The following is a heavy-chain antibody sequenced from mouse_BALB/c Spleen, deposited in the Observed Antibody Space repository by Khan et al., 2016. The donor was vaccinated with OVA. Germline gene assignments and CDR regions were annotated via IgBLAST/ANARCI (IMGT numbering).Heavy chain of an antibody. D-gene: IGHD1-1*01. CDR2: ISTYYGDV. Sequence: QVQLQQSGAELVRPGVSVKISCKGSGYTFTDFTIHWVKQSHALSLEWIGVISTYYGDVTYNQKFKGKATMTVDKSSSTTYMELARLTSEDSAIYYCTRGAGGSRLAYWGQGTLVTVSA. J-gene: IGHJ3*01. CDR1: GYTFTDFT. CDR3: TRGAGGSRLAY. V-gene: IGHV1S137*01.